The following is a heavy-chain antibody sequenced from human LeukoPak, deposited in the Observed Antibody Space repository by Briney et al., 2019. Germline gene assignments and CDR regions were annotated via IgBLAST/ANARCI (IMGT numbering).Heavy chain of an antibody. J-gene: IGHJ5*02. CDR2: ISAYHEHT. D-gene: IGHD3-10*01. V-gene: IGHV1-18*04. Sequence: ASVKVSCKASGYNFVNYPIAWVRQAPGQGLEWMGWISAYHEHTHYSQNLQGRVTMTADTSTSTAYMELTSLRSDDTAVYYCARDWVGYYGSGSGGDWFDPWGQGTLVTVSS. CDR1: GYNFVNYP. CDR3: ARDWVGYYGSGSGGDWFDP.